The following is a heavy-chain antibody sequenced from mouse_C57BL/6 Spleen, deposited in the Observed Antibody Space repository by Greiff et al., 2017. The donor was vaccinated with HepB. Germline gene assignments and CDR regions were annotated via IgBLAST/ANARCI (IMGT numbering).Heavy chain of an antibody. V-gene: IGHV1-55*01. D-gene: IGHD1-1*01. Sequence: QVQLQQPGAELVKPGASVKMSCKASGYTFTSYWITWVKQRPGQGLEWIGDIYPGSGSTNYNEKFKSKATLTVDTSSSTAYMQLSSLTSEDSAVYYCARGEGLLRSKGYFDVWGTGTTVTVSS. CDR2: IYPGSGST. CDR3: ARGEGLLRSKGYFDV. CDR1: GYTFTSYW. J-gene: IGHJ1*03.